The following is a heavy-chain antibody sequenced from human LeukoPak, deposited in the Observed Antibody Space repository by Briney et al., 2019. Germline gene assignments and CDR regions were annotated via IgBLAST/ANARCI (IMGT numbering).Heavy chain of an antibody. D-gene: IGHD1-14*01. CDR2: ISSSGSTI. Sequence: PGGSLRLSCVASGFSFSSYEMNWVGQAPGKGLEWISHISSSGSTIYYADSVKGRFTISRDNAKNPLYLQMNSLRAEDTAVYYCARVSGWFDPWGQGTLVTVSS. CDR1: GFSFSSYE. V-gene: IGHV3-48*03. CDR3: ARVSGWFDP. J-gene: IGHJ5*02.